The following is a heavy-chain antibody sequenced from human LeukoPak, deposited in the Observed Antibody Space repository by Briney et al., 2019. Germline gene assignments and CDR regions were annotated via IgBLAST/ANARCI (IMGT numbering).Heavy chain of an antibody. CDR1: GCTFTSYG. Sequence: SVKVSCKASGCTFTSYGISWVRQAPGQGLEWMGGIIPIFGTANYAQKFQGRVTITADESTSTAYMELSSLRSEDTAVYYCARGIYCSSTSCSPDEDWFDPWGQGTLVTVSS. CDR3: ARGIYCSSTSCSPDEDWFDP. D-gene: IGHD2-2*01. V-gene: IGHV1-69*13. J-gene: IGHJ5*02. CDR2: IIPIFGTA.